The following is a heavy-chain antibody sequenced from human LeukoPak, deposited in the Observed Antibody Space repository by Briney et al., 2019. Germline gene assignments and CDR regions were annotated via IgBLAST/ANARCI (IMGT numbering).Heavy chain of an antibody. CDR1: GGSFSGYY. D-gene: IGHD4-23*01. Sequence: SETLSLTWAVYGGSFSGYYWSWIRQPPGKGLEWIGEINHSGSTNYNPSLKSRVTISVDTSKNQFSLKLSSVTAADTAVYYCARVGGNSSYFDYWGQGTLVTVSS. CDR2: INHSGST. CDR3: ARVGGNSSYFDY. V-gene: IGHV4-34*01. J-gene: IGHJ4*02.